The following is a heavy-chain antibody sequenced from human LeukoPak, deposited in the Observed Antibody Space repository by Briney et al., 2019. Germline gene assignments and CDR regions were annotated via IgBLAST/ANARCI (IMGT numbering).Heavy chain of an antibody. J-gene: IGHJ4*02. CDR2: ISAYNGNT. Sequence: GASVKVSCKASGYTFTSYGISWVRQAPGLGLEWMGWISAYNGNTNYAQKIQGRVTMTTDTSTSTAYMEMRSLRSDDTAVYYCARLAYGANYIDYWGQGTLVTVSS. D-gene: IGHD4-17*01. V-gene: IGHV1-18*01. CDR3: ARLAYGANYIDY. CDR1: GYTFTSYG.